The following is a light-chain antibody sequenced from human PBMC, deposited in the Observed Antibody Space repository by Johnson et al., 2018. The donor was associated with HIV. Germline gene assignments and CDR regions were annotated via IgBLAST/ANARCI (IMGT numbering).Light chain of an antibody. V-gene: IGLV1-51*01. Sequence: QPVLTQPPSVSAAPGQKVTISCSGSSSNIGNNYVSWYQQLPGTAPKLLIYDNNKRPSGIPDRFSGSKSGTSATLGITGLQTGDEADYYCGKWDSSLSAGVFGTWTKFTVL. CDR1: SSNIGNNY. CDR2: DNN. J-gene: IGLJ1*01. CDR3: GKWDSSLSAGV.